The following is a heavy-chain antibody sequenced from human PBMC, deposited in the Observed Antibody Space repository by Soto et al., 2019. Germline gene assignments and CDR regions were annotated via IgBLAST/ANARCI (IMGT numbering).Heavy chain of an antibody. CDR3: VKSARSSWYPKIDY. CDR2: ISSNGGST. D-gene: IGHD6-13*01. CDR1: GFTFSSYA. V-gene: IGHV3-64D*08. J-gene: IGHJ4*02. Sequence: GGSLRLSCSAAGFTFSSYAMHWVRQAPGKGLEYVSAISSNGGSTYYADSVKGRFTISRDNSKNTLYLQMSSLRAEDTAVYYCVKSARSSWYPKIDYWGQGTLVTVSS.